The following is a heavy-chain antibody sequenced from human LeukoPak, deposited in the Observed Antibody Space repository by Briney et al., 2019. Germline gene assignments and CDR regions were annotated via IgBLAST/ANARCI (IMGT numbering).Heavy chain of an antibody. CDR3: ARDADTSSRYSRFDY. CDR2: ISSSSSYI. D-gene: IGHD3-22*01. V-gene: IGHV3-21*01. CDR1: GFTFSSYS. J-gene: IGHJ4*02. Sequence: KAGGPLRLSCAASGFTFSSYSMNWVRQAPWKGLEWVSSISSSSSYIYYADSVKGRFTISRDNAKNSLYLQMNSLRAEDTAVYYCARDADTSSRYSRFDYWGQGTLVTVSS.